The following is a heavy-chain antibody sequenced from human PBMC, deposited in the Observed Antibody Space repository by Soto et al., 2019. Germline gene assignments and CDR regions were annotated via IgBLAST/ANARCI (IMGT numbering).Heavy chain of an antibody. CDR3: ARGGSTIFGVVIRPDYYYYYGMDV. V-gene: IGHV1-69*13. D-gene: IGHD3-3*01. CDR1: GGTFSSYA. Sequence: GASVKVSCKASGGTFSSYAISWVRQAPGQGLEWMGGIIPIFGTANYAQTFQGRVTITADESTSTAYMELSSLRSEDTAVYYCARGGSTIFGVVIRPDYYYYYGMDVWGQGTTVTVSS. J-gene: IGHJ6*02. CDR2: IIPIFGTA.